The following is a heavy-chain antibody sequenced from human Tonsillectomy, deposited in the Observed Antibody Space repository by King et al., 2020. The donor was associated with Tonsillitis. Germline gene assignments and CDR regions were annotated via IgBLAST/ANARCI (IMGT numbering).Heavy chain of an antibody. Sequence: QLQESGPGLVKPSETLSLTCTVSGGSISSYYWSWIRQPAGKGLEWIGCFYPSGSPNYNPSLKRRVTMSVDTSKRQFSLKLTSVTAAETAVYYCSRSGLVGATGDYYYHGLDVWGQGTTVTVSS. V-gene: IGHV4-4*07. D-gene: IGHD1-26*01. J-gene: IGHJ6*02. CDR3: SRSGLVGATGDYYYHGLDV. CDR2: FYPSGSP. CDR1: GGSISSYY.